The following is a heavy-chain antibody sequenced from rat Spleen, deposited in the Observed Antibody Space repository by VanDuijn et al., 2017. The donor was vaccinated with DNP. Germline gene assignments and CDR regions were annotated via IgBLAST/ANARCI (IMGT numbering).Heavy chain of an antibody. CDR2: ISTGGGNT. CDR3: ARLGGYYHALYNWFAY. Sequence: EVQLVETGGGLVQPGRSLKLSCVASGFTFSSYWMFWIRQAPGKGLEWVASISTGGGNTYYRDSVKGRFTISRDNAKNTQYLQMDSLRSEDTATYYCARLGGYYHALYNWFAYWGQGTLVTVSS. J-gene: IGHJ3*01. D-gene: IGHD1-12*03. V-gene: IGHV5-58*01. CDR1: GFTFSSYW.